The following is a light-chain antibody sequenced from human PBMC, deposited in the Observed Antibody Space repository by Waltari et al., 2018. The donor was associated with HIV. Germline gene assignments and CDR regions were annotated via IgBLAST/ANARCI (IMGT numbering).Light chain of an antibody. Sequence: DILLTQFPPLLSASVGDRVTITCRASHNLRNYLAWYQKKPGRAPKLLIYGASSLQSAIPSRFAGSGSGAYFTLTISSLQPEDFATYYCQQQTSYPLTFGPGTRVDVK. CDR2: GAS. J-gene: IGKJ3*01. CDR1: HNLRNY. V-gene: IGKV1-9*01. CDR3: QQQTSYPLT.